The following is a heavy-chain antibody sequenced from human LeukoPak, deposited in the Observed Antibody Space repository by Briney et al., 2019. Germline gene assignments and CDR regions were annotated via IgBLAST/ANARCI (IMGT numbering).Heavy chain of an antibody. D-gene: IGHD1-1*01. Sequence: PGGSLRLSCAASGFTLSSYSMNWVRQAPGKGLEWVSQISSSSSSIYYADSVKGRFTISRDNAKNLLYLQMNSLRAGDTAIYYCAVSIQLPDWGQGTLVTVSS. CDR1: GFTLSSYS. CDR2: ISSSSSSI. J-gene: IGHJ4*02. V-gene: IGHV3-48*04. CDR3: AVSIQLPD.